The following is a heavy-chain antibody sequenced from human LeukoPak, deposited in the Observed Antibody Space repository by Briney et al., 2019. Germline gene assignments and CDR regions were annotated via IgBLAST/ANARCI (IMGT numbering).Heavy chain of an antibody. CDR2: ISWNSGSI. CDR3: AKGYYYGSGSYLYGMDV. V-gene: IGHV3-9*01. CDR1: GFTFDDYA. J-gene: IGHJ6*02. D-gene: IGHD3-10*01. Sequence: GGSLRLSCAASGFTFDDYAMHWVRQAPGKGLEWVSGISWNSGSIGYADSVKGRFTISRDNAKNSLYLQMNSLRAEDTALYYCAKGYYYGSGSYLYGMDVWGQGTTVTVSS.